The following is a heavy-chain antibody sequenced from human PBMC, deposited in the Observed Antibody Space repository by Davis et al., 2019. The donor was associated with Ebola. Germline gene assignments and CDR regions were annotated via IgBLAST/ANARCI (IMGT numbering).Heavy chain of an antibody. J-gene: IGHJ5*02. V-gene: IGHV4-61*05. Sequence: SETLSLTCTVSGGSISSSSYYWGWIRQPPGKGLAWIGYIYYSGSTNYNPSLKSRVTISVGTSKNQFSLKLSSVTAADTAVYYCARGPHTVGFDPWGQGTLVTVSS. D-gene: IGHD4-17*01. CDR1: GGSISSSSYY. CDR2: IYYSGST. CDR3: ARGPHTVGFDP.